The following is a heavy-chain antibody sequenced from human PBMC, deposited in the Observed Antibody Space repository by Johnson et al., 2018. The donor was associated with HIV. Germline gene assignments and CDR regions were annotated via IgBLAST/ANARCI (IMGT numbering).Heavy chain of an antibody. CDR1: GFTFDDYG. Sequence: VQLVESGGAVVRPGGSLRLSCAASGFTFDDYGMAWVRQTPGKGLEWVSGLSGSGVSTYYADSVKGRFSISRDNSKNTLYLQMNSLRGEDTAVYHCAKEGYSASFDIWGQGTMVTVSS. D-gene: IGHD2-21*01. CDR2: LSGSGVST. CDR3: AKEGYSASFDI. J-gene: IGHJ3*02. V-gene: IGHV3-23*04.